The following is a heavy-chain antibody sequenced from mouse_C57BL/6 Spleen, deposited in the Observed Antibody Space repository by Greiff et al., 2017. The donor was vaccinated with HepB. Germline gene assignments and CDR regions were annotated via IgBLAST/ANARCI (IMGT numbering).Heavy chain of an antibody. Sequence: VQLQQSGPELVKPGASVKISCKASGYAFSSSWMNWVKQRPGKGLEWIGRIYPGDGDTNYNGKFKGTATLTADKSSSTAYLQLSSLTSEDSAVYFCAREGHGYSYYFDYWGQGTTLTVSS. J-gene: IGHJ2*01. V-gene: IGHV1-82*01. CDR2: IYPGDGDT. D-gene: IGHD1-2*01. CDR3: AREGHGYSYYFDY. CDR1: GYAFSSSW.